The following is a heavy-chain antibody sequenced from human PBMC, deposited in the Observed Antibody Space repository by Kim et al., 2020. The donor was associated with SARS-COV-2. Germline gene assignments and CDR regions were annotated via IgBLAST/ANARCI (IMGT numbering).Heavy chain of an antibody. D-gene: IGHD3-9*01. V-gene: IGHV3-11*06. CDR1: GFTFSDYY. Sequence: GGSLRLSCAASGFTFSDYYMSWIRQAPGKGLEWVSYISSSSSYTNYADSVKGRFTISRDNAKNSLYLQMNSLRAEDTAVYYCARDANYDILTGYYDYWGQGTLGTVSS. CDR2: ISSSSSYT. CDR3: ARDANYDILTGYYDY. J-gene: IGHJ4*02.